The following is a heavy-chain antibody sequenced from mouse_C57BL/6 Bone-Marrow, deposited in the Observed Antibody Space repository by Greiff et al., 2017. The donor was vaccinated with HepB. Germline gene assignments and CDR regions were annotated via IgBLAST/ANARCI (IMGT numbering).Heavy chain of an antibody. D-gene: IGHD1-1*02. CDR2: INPNNGGT. V-gene: IGHV1-26*01. J-gene: IGHJ2*01. CDR1: GYTFTDYY. CDR3: ARGGGGGLDY. Sequence: VQLQQSGPELVKPGASVKISCKASGYTFTDYYMNWVKQSHGKSLEWIGDINPNNGGTSYNQKFKGKATLTVDKSSSTAYMELRSLTSEDSAVYYCARGGGGGLDYWGQGTTLTVSS.